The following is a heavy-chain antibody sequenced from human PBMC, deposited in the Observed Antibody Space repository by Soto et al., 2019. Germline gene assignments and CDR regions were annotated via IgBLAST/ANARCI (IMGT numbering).Heavy chain of an antibody. V-gene: IGHV4-4*07. D-gene: IGHD6-13*01. CDR3: ARDSIAAAGTDYYYGMDV. Sequence: PSETLSLTCTVSGGSISSYYWSWIQQPAGKGLEWIGRIYTSGSTNYNPSLKSRVTMSVDTSKNQFSLKLSSVTAADTAVYYCARDSIAAAGTDYYYGMDVWGQGTTVTVSS. CDR2: IYTSGST. CDR1: GGSISSYY. J-gene: IGHJ6*02.